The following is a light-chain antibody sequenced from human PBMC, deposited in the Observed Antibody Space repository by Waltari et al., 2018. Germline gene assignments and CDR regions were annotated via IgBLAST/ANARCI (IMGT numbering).Light chain of an antibody. CDR1: QGISSY. CDR2: AAS. Sequence: AIRMTPSPSSFSASTGDRVTITCRASQGISSYLAWYQQKPGKAPKLLIYAASTLQSGVPSRCSGSGSGTDFTLTISCLQSEDFATYYCQQYYSYPQYTFGQGTKLEIK. CDR3: QQYYSYPQYT. J-gene: IGKJ2*01. V-gene: IGKV1-8*01.